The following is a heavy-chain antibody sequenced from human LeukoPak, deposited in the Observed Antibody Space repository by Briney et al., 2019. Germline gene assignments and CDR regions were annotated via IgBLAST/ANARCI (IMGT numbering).Heavy chain of an antibody. J-gene: IGHJ4*02. V-gene: IGHV3-21*01. D-gene: IGHD3-10*01. CDR1: GFTFSSYS. CDR3: ARDRGAGSGSPRYYFDY. Sequence: KAGGSLRLSCAASGFTFSSYSMNWVRQAPGKGLEWVSSISSSSSYIYYADSVKGRFTISRDNAKNSLYLQMNSLRAEDTAVYYCARDRGAGSGSPRYYFDYWGQGTLVTVSS. CDR2: ISSSSSYI.